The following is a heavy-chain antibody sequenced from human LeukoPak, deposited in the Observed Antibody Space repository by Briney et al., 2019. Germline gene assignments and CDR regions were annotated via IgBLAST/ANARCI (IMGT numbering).Heavy chain of an antibody. CDR2: IRGKAYGGTT. CDR1: GFTFGDYA. D-gene: IGHD6-6*01. J-gene: IGHJ4*02. Sequence: PGGSLRLSCTASGFTFGDYAMSWFRQAPGKGLEWVGFIRGKAYGGTTEYAASVKGRFTISRDDSKSIAYLQMNSLKTEDTAVYYCTRDTSIAARPDFDYWGQGTLVTVSS. V-gene: IGHV3-49*03. CDR3: TRDTSIAARPDFDY.